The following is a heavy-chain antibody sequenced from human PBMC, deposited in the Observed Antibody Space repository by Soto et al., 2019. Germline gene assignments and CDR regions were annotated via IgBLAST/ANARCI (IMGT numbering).Heavy chain of an antibody. J-gene: IGHJ6*02. Sequence: QVQLVQSGXXXXXPGASVKVSCKASGYTFTSYDINWVRQATGQGLEWMGWMNPNSGNTAYAQKFQGRVTMTRNTSISTAYMELSSLRSEDTAVYYCARDRETYGMDVWGQGTTVTVSS. V-gene: IGHV1-8*01. CDR1: GYTFTSYD. CDR3: ARDRETYGMDV. CDR2: MNPNSGNT.